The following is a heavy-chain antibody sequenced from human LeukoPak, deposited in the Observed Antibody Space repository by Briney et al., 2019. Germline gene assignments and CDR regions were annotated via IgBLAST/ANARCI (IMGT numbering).Heavy chain of an antibody. Sequence: RGSLRLSCAASGFTFTNYAMNWVRQAPGKGLEWVSTLSPSGADTYYADSVKGRFTISRDISKNTLYLQMNSLRAEDTAVYYCARRAYNWGAFDIWGQGTMVTVPS. D-gene: IGHD5-24*01. CDR3: ARRAYNWGAFDI. CDR2: LSPSGADT. J-gene: IGHJ3*02. CDR1: GFTFTNYA. V-gene: IGHV3-23*01.